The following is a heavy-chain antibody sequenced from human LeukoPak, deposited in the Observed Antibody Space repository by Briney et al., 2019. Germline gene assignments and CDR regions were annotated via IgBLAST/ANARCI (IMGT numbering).Heavy chain of an antibody. CDR2: FYSSGST. CDR1: GYSISSSHYY. V-gene: IGHV4-61*02. D-gene: IGHD3-22*01. J-gene: IGHJ4*02. Sequence: SETLSLTCTVSGYSISSSHYYWNWIRQPAGKGLEWIGRFYSSGSTKYNPSFKSRVTMSVDTSKNQFSLKLSSVTAADTAVYYCARDGYYYDSSGYGLDYWGQGTLVTVSS. CDR3: ARDGYYYDSSGYGLDY.